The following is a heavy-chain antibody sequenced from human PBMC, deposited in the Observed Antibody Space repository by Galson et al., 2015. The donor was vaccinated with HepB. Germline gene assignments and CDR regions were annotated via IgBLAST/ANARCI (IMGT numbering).Heavy chain of an antibody. CDR3: AKPGHCSSTSCYTTYYYYYMDV. CDR1: GFTFSSYA. Sequence: SLRLSCAASGFTFSSYAMSWVRQAPGKGLEWVSAISGSGGSTYYADSVKGRFTISRDNSKNTLYLQMNSLRAEDTAVYYCAKPGHCSSTSCYTTYYYYYMDVWGKGTTVTVSS. CDR2: ISGSGGST. V-gene: IGHV3-23*01. D-gene: IGHD2-2*02. J-gene: IGHJ6*03.